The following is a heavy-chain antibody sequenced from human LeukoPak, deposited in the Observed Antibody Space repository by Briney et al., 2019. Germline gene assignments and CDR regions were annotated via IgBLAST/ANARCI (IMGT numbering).Heavy chain of an antibody. D-gene: IGHD3-3*01. J-gene: IGHJ4*02. CDR1: GYSFTSYW. V-gene: IGHV5-51*01. CDR3: ARLGVTIFGVADSPDY. Sequence: GESLKISCKGYGYSFTSYWIGCVRQMPGKGLEWMGIIYPGDSDTRYSPSFQGQVTISADKSISTAYLQWSSLKASDTAMYYCARLGVTIFGVADSPDYWGQGTLVTVSS. CDR2: IYPGDSDT.